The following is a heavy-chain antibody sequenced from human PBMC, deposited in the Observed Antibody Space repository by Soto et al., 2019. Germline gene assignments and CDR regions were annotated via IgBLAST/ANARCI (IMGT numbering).Heavy chain of an antibody. V-gene: IGHV4-39*01. Sequence: KPSETLSLTCSVSGGSINSDDSFWGWVRQSPGKGLEWIGSLYYGGSTFYNPSLKSRVTISLDTSKNQFSLRLTSVTAADTAIYYCARQLPVGATSWFDPWCQGTLVTVSS. CDR1: GGSINSDDSF. D-gene: IGHD1-26*01. J-gene: IGHJ5*02. CDR3: ARQLPVGATSWFDP. CDR2: LYYGGST.